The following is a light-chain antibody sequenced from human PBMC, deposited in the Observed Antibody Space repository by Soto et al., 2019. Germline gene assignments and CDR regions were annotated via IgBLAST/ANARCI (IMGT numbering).Light chain of an antibody. Sequence: GERARLSGRACESVNTNSLVWYQERHGQATRLIIYGASSRDTGIPARFSGSGSGTDLTITISRLEPEDFEAYYCQQYYKSPWTFGQGTKVDIK. J-gene: IGKJ1*01. CDR2: GAS. CDR1: ESVNTNS. V-gene: IGKV3-20*01. CDR3: QQYYKSPWT.